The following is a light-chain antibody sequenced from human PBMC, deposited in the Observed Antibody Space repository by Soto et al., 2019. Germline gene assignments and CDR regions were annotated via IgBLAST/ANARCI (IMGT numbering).Light chain of an antibody. CDR3: QQYNSYWT. CDR2: KAS. J-gene: IGKJ1*01. Sequence: DIQMTQSPSTLSASVGDRVTITCRASQSISSWLAWYQQKPGKAPKLLIYKASSLESGGPSRFSGSGSGTEVNPTISSLQPDDFGTYYCQQYNSYWTFGQGTKVEIK. CDR1: QSISSW. V-gene: IGKV1-5*03.